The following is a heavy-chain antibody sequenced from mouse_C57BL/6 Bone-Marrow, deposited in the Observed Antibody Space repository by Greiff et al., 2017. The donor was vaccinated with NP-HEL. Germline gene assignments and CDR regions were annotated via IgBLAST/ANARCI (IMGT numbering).Heavy chain of an antibody. CDR1: GFTFSSYA. Sequence: EVQLQQSGEGLVKPGGSLKLSCAASGFTFSSYAMSWVRQTPEKRLEWVAYISSGGDYIYYADTVKGRFTISRDNARNTLYLQMSSLKSEDTAMYYCTRGGIYGNYLYAMDYWGQGTSVTVSS. D-gene: IGHD2-1*01. CDR3: TRGGIYGNYLYAMDY. V-gene: IGHV5-9-1*02. J-gene: IGHJ4*01. CDR2: ISSGGDYI.